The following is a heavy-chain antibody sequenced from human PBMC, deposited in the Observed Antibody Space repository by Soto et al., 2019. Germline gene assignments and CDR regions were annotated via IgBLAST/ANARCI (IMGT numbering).Heavy chain of an antibody. CDR1: GGSISSGGYS. V-gene: IGHV4-30-2*01. CDR2: IYHSGST. J-gene: IGHJ4*02. CDR3: ARGMTTVTTFDY. Sequence: QLQLQESGSGLVKPSQTLSLTCAVSGGSISSGGYSCNWIRQPPGKGLEWIGHIYHSGSTSYNPSPTRRVTISVDRSKNQFSLKLSSVTAADTAVYYCARGMTTVTTFDYWGQGTLVTVSS. D-gene: IGHD4-17*01.